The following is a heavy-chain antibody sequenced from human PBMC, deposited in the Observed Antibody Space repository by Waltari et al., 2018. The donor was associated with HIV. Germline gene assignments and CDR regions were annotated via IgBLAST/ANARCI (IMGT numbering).Heavy chain of an antibody. J-gene: IGHJ4*02. D-gene: IGHD6-19*01. V-gene: IGHV3-7*01. Sequence: EVQLVASGGGLVQPGGSLRLSCAASGFPLRSSWLSWVRQAPGKGLEWVANIKQDGSEKYYVDSVKGRFTISRDNAKNSLYLQMNSLRAEDTAVYYCARDLYSSGWGYFDYWGQGTLVTVSS. CDR1: GFPLRSSW. CDR3: ARDLYSSGWGYFDY. CDR2: IKQDGSEK.